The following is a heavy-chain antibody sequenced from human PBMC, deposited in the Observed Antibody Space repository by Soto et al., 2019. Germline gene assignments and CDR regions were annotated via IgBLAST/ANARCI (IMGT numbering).Heavy chain of an antibody. J-gene: IGHJ5*02. CDR1: GASIRGFY. CDR3: VRDGTKTLRDWFDP. Sequence: QVQLQESGPGLVKPSETLSLTCTVSGASIRGFYWSWIRKSAGKGLEWIGRIYATGTPDYNPSLKSRVMMSVDTSKKQFSLKLRSVTAADTAVYHCVRDGTKTLRDWFDPWGQGISVTVSS. V-gene: IGHV4-4*07. CDR2: IYATGTP. D-gene: IGHD1-1*01.